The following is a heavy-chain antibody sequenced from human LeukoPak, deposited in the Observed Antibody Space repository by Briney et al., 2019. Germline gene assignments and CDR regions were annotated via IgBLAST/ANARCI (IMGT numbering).Heavy chain of an antibody. CDR1: GFTLSHDW. Sequence: GGSLRLSCAASGFTLSHDWMSWVRQAPGKGLEWVASIKQDGSGEHYVDSVKGRFTISRDNAKNSLYLQMNSLRAEDTAVYYCARGQAVLAAAGTGRYYYYGMDVWGQGTTVTVSS. D-gene: IGHD6-13*01. CDR3: ARGQAVLAAAGTGRYYYYGMDV. J-gene: IGHJ6*02. V-gene: IGHV3-7*01. CDR2: IKQDGSGE.